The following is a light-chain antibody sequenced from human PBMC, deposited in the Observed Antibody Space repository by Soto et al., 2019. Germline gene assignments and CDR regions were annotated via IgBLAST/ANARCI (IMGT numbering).Light chain of an antibody. Sequence: EIMVTQSPATLSVSPGERATLSCRAIQSVSSNLAWYQQKPGQAPRLLIYDASNRATGIPARFSGSGSGTDFTLTISSLEPEDFAVYYCQQRSNWPPSITFGQGTQLEIK. CDR1: QSVSSN. J-gene: IGKJ5*01. V-gene: IGKV3-11*01. CDR3: QQRSNWPPSIT. CDR2: DAS.